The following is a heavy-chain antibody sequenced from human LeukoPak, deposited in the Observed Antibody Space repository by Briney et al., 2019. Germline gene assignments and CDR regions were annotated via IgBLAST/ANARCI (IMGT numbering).Heavy chain of an antibody. CDR2: IRYGGSNK. J-gene: IGHJ4*02. CDR1: GFTFSSYG. D-gene: IGHD3-9*01. CDR3: ARGPPYYDILTGPLGGFDY. V-gene: IGHV3-30*02. Sequence: GGSLRLSCGASGFTFSSYGMHWVRQAPGKGLEWVAFIRYGGSNKYYADSVKGRFTISRDNSKNTLYLQMNSLRAEDTAVYYCARGPPYYDILTGPLGGFDYWGQGTLVTVSS.